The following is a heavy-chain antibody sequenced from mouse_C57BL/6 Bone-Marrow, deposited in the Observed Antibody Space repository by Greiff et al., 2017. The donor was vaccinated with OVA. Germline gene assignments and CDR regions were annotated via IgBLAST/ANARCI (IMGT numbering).Heavy chain of an antibody. CDR1: GFTFSDYG. Sequence: EVQLVESGGGLVQPGGSLKLSCAASGFTFSDYGMAWVRQAPRKGPEWVAFISNLAYSIYYADTVTGRFTISRENAKNTLYLEMSSLRSEDTAMYYCARHEANWDVGFAYWGQGTLVTVSA. J-gene: IGHJ3*01. CDR2: ISNLAYSI. V-gene: IGHV5-15*01. D-gene: IGHD4-1*01. CDR3: ARHEANWDVGFAY.